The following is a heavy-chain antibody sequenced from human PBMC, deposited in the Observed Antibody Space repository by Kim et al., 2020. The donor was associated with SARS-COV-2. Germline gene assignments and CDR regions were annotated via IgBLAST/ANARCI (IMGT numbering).Heavy chain of an antibody. CDR3: ASTSKKLLWFGESPKSPDY. CDR1: GGSISSSNW. CDR2: IYHSGST. Sequence: SETLSLTCAVSGGSISSSNWWSWVRQPTGKGLEWIGEIYHSGSTNYNPSLKSRVTISVDKSKNQFSLKLSSVTAADTAVYYCASTSKKLLWFGESPKSPDYWGQGTLVTVSS. J-gene: IGHJ4*02. D-gene: IGHD3-10*01. V-gene: IGHV4-4*02.